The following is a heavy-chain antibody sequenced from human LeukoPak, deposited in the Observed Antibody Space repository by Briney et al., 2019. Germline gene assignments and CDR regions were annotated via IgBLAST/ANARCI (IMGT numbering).Heavy chain of an antibody. D-gene: IGHD1-26*01. J-gene: IGHJ6*03. V-gene: IGHV4-59*12. CDR3: ARDVSGDYYYYMDV. Sequence: SETLSLTCTVSGGSISSYYWSWIRQPPGKGLEWIGYIYYSGSTNYNPSLKSRVTISVDTSKNQFSLKLSSVTAADTAVYYCARDVSGDYYYYMDVWGKGTTVTVSS. CDR1: GGSISSYY. CDR2: IYYSGST.